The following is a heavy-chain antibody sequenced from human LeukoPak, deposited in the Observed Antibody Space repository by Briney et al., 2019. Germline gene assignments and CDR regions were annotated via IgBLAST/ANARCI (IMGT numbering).Heavy chain of an antibody. V-gene: IGHV3-23*01. J-gene: IGHJ4*02. Sequence: GGSLRLSCAASGSTFSTYAMNWVRQAPGKGLEWVSGISGSGGTTYYADSVKGRLTISRDDSKNTLYLQMNYLRAEDTALYYCAKNIAAPTTPFDYWGQGTLVTVSS. D-gene: IGHD6-13*01. CDR3: AKNIAAPTTPFDY. CDR2: ISGSGGTT. CDR1: GSTFSTYA.